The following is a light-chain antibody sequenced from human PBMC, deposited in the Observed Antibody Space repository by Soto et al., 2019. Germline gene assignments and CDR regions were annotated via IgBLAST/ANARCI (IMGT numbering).Light chain of an antibody. V-gene: IGKV3-20*01. Sequence: EIVLTQSPGTLSLSPGERATLSCRASQSVSSSYLAWYQQKPGQAPRLLIYGASSRATGIPDRFSGSGSGTDFTLTISRLEPEDFAVYYCQQYGGSPGTFGQGTKLESK. CDR2: GAS. CDR3: QQYGGSPGT. J-gene: IGKJ2*01. CDR1: QSVSSSY.